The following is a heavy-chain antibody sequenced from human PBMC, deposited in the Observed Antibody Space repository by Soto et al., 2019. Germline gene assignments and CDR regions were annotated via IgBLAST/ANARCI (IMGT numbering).Heavy chain of an antibody. CDR1: GFTFSSHW. J-gene: IGHJ4*02. CDR2: INGDGSST. D-gene: IGHD5-12*01. CDR3: ARSRDGYHFFGGC. Sequence: EVQLVESGAGLAQPGGSLRLSCAASGFTFSSHWIHWVRQAPGKGLVWVSRINGDGSSTSYADSVKGRFTISRDNAKNTLYLQMNSLRVEDTAVYYCARSRDGYHFFGGCWGQGALVTVSS. V-gene: IGHV3-74*01.